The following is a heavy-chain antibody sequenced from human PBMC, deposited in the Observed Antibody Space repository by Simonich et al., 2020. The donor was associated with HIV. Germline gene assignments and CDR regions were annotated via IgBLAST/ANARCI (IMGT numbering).Heavy chain of an antibody. CDR3: ARHHELGMGWFDP. CDR2: INHVGRT. Sequence: QVQLQQWGAGLLKPSETLSLTCAVYGGSFSSYYWSWSRQPPGKGLEWIGEINHVGRTSYNPSLKSRLTISVDTSKNQFSLRLSSVTAADTAIYYCARHHELGMGWFDPWGQGTLVTVSS. J-gene: IGHJ5*02. D-gene: IGHD7-27*01. V-gene: IGHV4-34*01. CDR1: GGSFSSYY.